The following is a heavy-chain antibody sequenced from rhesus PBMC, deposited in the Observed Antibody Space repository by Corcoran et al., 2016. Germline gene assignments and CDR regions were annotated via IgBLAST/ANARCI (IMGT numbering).Heavy chain of an antibody. V-gene: IGHV4-65*01. CDR1: GDAVSSSNW. D-gene: IGHD5-36*01. CDR2: ISGSSGST. Sequence: QVQLQESGPGLVKPSETLSLTCAVSGDAVSSSNWWSWIRQPPGKGLEWIGYISGSSGSTYYNPSLKSRVTISTYTSKNQFSLKLSSVTAADTAVYYCARDQGGYSYGYFDCWGQGVLVTVSS. CDR3: ARDQGGYSYGYFDC. J-gene: IGHJ4*01.